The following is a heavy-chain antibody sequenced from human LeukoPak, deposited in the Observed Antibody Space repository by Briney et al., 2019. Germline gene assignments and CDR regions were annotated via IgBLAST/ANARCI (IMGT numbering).Heavy chain of an antibody. D-gene: IGHD3-10*02. CDR3: AKAFTSHVGVCYFDY. V-gene: IGHV3-23*01. J-gene: IGHJ4*02. Sequence: PGGSLRLSCAASGFTFSSYAMSWVRQAPGKGLEWVSAISGSGGSTYYADSVKGRFTISRDNSKNTLYLQMNSLRAEDTAVYYCAKAFTSHVGVCYFDYWGQGTLVTVSS. CDR2: ISGSGGST. CDR1: GFTFSSYA.